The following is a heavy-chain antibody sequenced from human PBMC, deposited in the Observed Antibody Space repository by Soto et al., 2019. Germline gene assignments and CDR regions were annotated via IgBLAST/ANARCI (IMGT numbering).Heavy chain of an antibody. CDR3: ARLSSSSRYYYYYMDV. Sequence: QVQLQESGPGLVKPSETLSLTCTVSGGSISSYYWSWIRQPPGKGLEWIGYIYYSGSTNYNPSLKSRVTISVDTSKNQFSLKLSSVTAADTAVYYCARLSSSSRYYYYYMDVWGKGTTVTVSS. CDR1: GGSISSYY. D-gene: IGHD6-6*01. V-gene: IGHV4-59*08. J-gene: IGHJ6*03. CDR2: IYYSGST.